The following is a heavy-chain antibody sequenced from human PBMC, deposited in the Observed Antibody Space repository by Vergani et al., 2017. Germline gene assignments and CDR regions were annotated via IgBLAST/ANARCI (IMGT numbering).Heavy chain of an antibody. J-gene: IGHJ6*02. D-gene: IGHD3-22*01. Sequence: EVQLVESGGGLVQPGGSLRLSCAASGFTVSSNYMSWVRQAPGKGLEWVSVIYSGGSTYYADSVKGRFTISRDNSKNTMFLQMNNLRAEDTAVYYCARAPGGNYYDSSGYYYYYGMDVWGQGTTVTVSS. CDR2: IYSGGST. CDR1: GFTVSSNY. CDR3: ARAPGGNYYDSSGYYYYYGMDV. V-gene: IGHV3-66*01.